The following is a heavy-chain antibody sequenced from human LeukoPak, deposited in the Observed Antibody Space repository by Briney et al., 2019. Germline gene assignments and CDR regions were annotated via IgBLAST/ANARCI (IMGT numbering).Heavy chain of an antibody. CDR1: GYTFTSYY. D-gene: IGHD6-13*01. CDR2: INPSGGST. CDR3: ARDRPAAAGTEVAFDI. V-gene: IGHV1-46*01. J-gene: IGHJ3*02. Sequence: GASVKVSCKASGYTFTSYYMHWVRQAPGQGLEWMGIINPSGGSTSYAQKFQGRVTMTRDMSTSTVYMGLSSLRSEDTAVYYCARDRPAAAGTEVAFDIWGQGTMVTVSS.